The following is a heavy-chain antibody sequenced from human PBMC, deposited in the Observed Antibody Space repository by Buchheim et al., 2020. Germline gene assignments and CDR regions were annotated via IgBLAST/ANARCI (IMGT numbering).Heavy chain of an antibody. V-gene: IGHV3-33*01. Sequence: QVQLVESGGGVVQPGMSLRLSCAASGFTFSSYGMHWVRQAPGKGLEWVAVIWYDGSNKYYADSVKGRFTISRDNSKNTLYLQMNSLRAEDTAVYYCARDLHELTFYYYYGMDVWGQGTT. CDR1: GFTFSSYG. CDR2: IWYDGSNK. D-gene: IGHD1-14*01. J-gene: IGHJ6*02. CDR3: ARDLHELTFYYYYGMDV.